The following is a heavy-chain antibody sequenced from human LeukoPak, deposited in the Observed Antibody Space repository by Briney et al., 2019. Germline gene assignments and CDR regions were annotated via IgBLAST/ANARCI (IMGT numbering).Heavy chain of an antibody. J-gene: IGHJ4*02. CDR3: AGLYASGTYYGY. V-gene: IGHV4-39*01. Sequence: SETLSLTCTVSGDSISSSSYYWGWIRQPPGKGLEWIGSIYYSGSTYYNPSLKSRVTISVDTSKNQFSLKLSSVTAADTAVYYCAGLYASGTYYGYWGQGTLVTVSS. D-gene: IGHD3-10*01. CDR2: IYYSGST. CDR1: GDSISSSSYY.